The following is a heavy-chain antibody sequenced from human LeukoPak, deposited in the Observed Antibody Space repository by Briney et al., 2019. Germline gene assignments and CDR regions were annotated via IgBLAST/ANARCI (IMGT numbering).Heavy chain of an antibody. CDR1: GFTFSSYG. J-gene: IGHJ4*02. CDR2: IWYDGSNK. CDR3: ARGRPGGEQQLVEDY. D-gene: IGHD6-13*01. V-gene: IGHV3-33*01. Sequence: GGSLRLSCAASGFTFSSYGMHWVRQAPGKGLEWVAVIWYDGSNKYYADSVKGRFTISRDNSKNTLYLQMNSLRAEDTAVYYCARGRPGGEQQLVEDYWGQGTLVTVSS.